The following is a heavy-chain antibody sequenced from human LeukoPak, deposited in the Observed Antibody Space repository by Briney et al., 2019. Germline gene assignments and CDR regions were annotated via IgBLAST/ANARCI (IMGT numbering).Heavy chain of an antibody. Sequence: GGSLRLSCAASGFTFSDYYMSWIRQAPGKGLEWVSYISSSGSTIYYADSVKGRFTISRDNAKNSLYLQMNSLRAEDTAVYYCARNGQNSYGPGSTLYYYYMDVWGKGTTVTVSS. CDR2: ISSSGSTI. CDR3: ARNGQNSYGPGSTLYYYYMDV. CDR1: GFTFSDYY. J-gene: IGHJ6*03. D-gene: IGHD3-10*01. V-gene: IGHV3-11*01.